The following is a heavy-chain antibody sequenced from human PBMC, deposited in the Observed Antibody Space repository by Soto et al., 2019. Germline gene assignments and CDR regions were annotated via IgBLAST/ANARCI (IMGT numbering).Heavy chain of an antibody. D-gene: IGHD6-19*01. J-gene: IGHJ4*02. CDR1: GDSVSGNSAA. CDR2: TYYRSKWYN. CDR3: PRALQSHESSDSYFDY. Sequence: PSQTLSLTCAISGDSVSGNSAAWNWIRQSPSRGLEWLGRTYYRSKWYNDYAVSVKSRITVTPDTSKNQFSLHLNSVTPEDTAVYSCPRALQSHESSDSYFDYWGQGALVTVSS. V-gene: IGHV6-1*01.